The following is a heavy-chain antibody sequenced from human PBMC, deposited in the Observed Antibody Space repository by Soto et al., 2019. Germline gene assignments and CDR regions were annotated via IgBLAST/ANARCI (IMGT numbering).Heavy chain of an antibody. Sequence: QVQLQESGPGLVKPSETLSLTCIVSGGSISGYYWSWIRQPPGKGLEWLGYIYHSGTTTYNPSLKSRITISVDTSKKEFSLRLNSVTAADTAVYYCARSSYYYGSGSYTFDIWGQGTMVTVSS. D-gene: IGHD3-10*01. CDR3: ARSSYYYGSGSYTFDI. CDR1: GGSISGYY. V-gene: IGHV4-59*08. J-gene: IGHJ3*02. CDR2: IYHSGTT.